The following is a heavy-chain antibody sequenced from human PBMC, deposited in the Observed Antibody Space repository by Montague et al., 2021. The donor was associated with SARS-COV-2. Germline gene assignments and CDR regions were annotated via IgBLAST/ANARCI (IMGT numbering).Heavy chain of an antibody. CDR3: ARGLMCISMMVVIMTASSSCLDA. CDR2: INQSGSA. Sequence: SETLSLTCAVYGGSFSGYDWTWIRQSPGKGLEWIGEINQSGSAKYKPSLKSRVTISVDTSKNQFSLKLSSVTAADTAVYYCARGLMCISMMVVIMTASSSCLDAWGQGTLVTVSP. V-gene: IGHV4-34*01. D-gene: IGHD3-22*01. CDR1: GGSFSGYD. J-gene: IGHJ5*01.